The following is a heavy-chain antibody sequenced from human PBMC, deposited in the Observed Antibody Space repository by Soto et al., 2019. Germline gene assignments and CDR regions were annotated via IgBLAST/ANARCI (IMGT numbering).Heavy chain of an antibody. D-gene: IGHD3-9*01. Sequence: QVQLVESGGGVVQPGRSLRLSCAASGFTFSSYGMHWVRQAPGKGLEWVAVISYDGSNKYYADSVKGRFTISRDNSKNTLYLQMNSLRAEDTAVYYCAKDDRFYYDILTGGEYYFDYWGQGTLVTVSS. CDR1: GFTFSSYG. V-gene: IGHV3-30*18. CDR3: AKDDRFYYDILTGGEYYFDY. CDR2: ISYDGSNK. J-gene: IGHJ4*02.